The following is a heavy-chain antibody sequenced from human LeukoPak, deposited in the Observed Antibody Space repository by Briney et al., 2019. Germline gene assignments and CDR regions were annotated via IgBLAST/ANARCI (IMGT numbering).Heavy chain of an antibody. J-gene: IGHJ4*02. CDR3: AGDGEDPYYYDSSGYYYCDY. D-gene: IGHD3-22*01. V-gene: IGHV3-7*01. CDR2: IKQDGSEK. CDR1: GFTFSSYW. Sequence: SGGSLRLSCAASGFTFSSYWMSWVRQAPGKGLEWVANIKQDGSEKYYVDSVKGRFTISRDNAKNSLYLQMNSLRAEDTAVYYCAGDGEDPYYYDSSGYYYCDYWGQGTLVTVSS.